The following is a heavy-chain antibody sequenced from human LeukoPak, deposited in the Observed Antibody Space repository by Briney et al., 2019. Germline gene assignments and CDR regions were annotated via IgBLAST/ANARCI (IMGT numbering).Heavy chain of an antibody. J-gene: IGHJ4*02. CDR2: IYYSGST. V-gene: IGHV4-39*07. Sequence: KPSETLSLTCTVSGGSISSSSYYWGWIRQPPGKGLEWIGSIYYSGSTYYNPSLKSRVTISVDTSKNQFSLKLSSVTAADTAVYYCARGGRGYSGYPKYYFDYWGQGTLVTVSS. CDR1: GGSISSSSYY. CDR3: ARGGRGYSGYPKYYFDY. D-gene: IGHD5-12*01.